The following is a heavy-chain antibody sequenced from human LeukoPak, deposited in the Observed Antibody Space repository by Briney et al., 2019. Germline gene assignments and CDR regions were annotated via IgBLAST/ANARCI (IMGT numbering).Heavy chain of an antibody. J-gene: IGHJ4*02. D-gene: IGHD3-22*01. Sequence: GGSPRLSCAVSGFIFSSYGMNWVRQAPGKGLEWVSSISSSSSYIYYADSVKGRFTISRDNAKNSLFLQMNTLRAEDTAVYYCARDTYDSSGSLDYWGQGTLVTVSS. CDR1: GFIFSSYG. CDR2: ISSSSSYI. CDR3: ARDTYDSSGSLDY. V-gene: IGHV3-21*01.